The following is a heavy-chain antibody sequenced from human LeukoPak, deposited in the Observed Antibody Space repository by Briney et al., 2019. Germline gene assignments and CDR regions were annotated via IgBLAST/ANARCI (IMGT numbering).Heavy chain of an antibody. Sequence: PGRSLRLTCAASGLTFSSFYMHWVRQAPGKGLEWVAGISYDGIQKFYADSVKGRFTVSRDNSKNTLYLQMNSLRAEDTAVYYCARAKYSGDYDFWSGYYIGGGNWFDPWGQGTLVTVSS. V-gene: IGHV3-30*14. J-gene: IGHJ5*02. CDR2: ISYDGIQK. D-gene: IGHD3-3*01. CDR3: ARAKYSGDYDFWSGYYIGGGNWFDP. CDR1: GLTFSSFY.